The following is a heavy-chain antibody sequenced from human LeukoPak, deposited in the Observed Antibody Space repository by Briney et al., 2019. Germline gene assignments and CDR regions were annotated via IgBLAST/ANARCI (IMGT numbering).Heavy chain of an antibody. CDR3: ARTCSGGSCGFDP. CDR2: IYYSGST. Sequence: SQTLSLTCTVSGGSISSGGYYWSWIRQHPGKGLEWIGYIYYSGSTYYNPSLKSRVTISVDTSKNQFSLKLRSVTAADTAVYYCARTCSGGSCGFDPWGQGTLVTVSS. CDR1: GGSISSGGYY. J-gene: IGHJ5*02. V-gene: IGHV4-31*03. D-gene: IGHD2-15*01.